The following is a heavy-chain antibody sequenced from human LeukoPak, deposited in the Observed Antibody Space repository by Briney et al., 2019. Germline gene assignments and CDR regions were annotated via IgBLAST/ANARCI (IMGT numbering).Heavy chain of an antibody. D-gene: IGHD6-19*01. CDR1: GGSISSCY. Sequence: SETLSLTCTVSGGSISSCYWSWIRQPAGKGLEWIGRIYTSGSSNYNPSLKSRVTMSVDTSKNQFSLKLSSVTAADTAVYYCAREAVAGTFDYWGQGTLVTVTS. CDR2: IYTSGSS. J-gene: IGHJ4*02. V-gene: IGHV4-4*07. CDR3: AREAVAGTFDY.